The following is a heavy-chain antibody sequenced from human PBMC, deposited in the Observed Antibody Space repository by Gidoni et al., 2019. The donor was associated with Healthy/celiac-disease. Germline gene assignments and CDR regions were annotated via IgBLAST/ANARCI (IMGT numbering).Heavy chain of an antibody. CDR3: AKVGGATTKPSRRYYFDY. D-gene: IGHD1-26*01. CDR2: ISGSGGST. Sequence: EVQLLESGGGLVQPGGSLSLSCAASGFTFSSYAMSWVRQAPGKGLEWVSAISGSGGSTYYADSVKGRFTISRDNSKNTLYLQMNSLRAEDTAVYYCAKVGGATTKPSRRYYFDYGGQGTLVTVSS. V-gene: IGHV3-23*01. J-gene: IGHJ4*02. CDR1: GFTFSSYA.